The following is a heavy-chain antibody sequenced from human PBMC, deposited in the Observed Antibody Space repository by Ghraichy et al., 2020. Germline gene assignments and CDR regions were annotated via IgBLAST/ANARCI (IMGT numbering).Heavy chain of an antibody. CDR2: IYYSGST. D-gene: IGHD4-17*01. Sequence: SETLSLTCTVSGGSISSGGYYWSWIRQHPGKGLEWIGYIYYSGSTYYNPSLKSRVTISVDTSKNQFSLKLSSVTAADTAVYYCARVLRLEGNWFDPWGQGTLVTVSS. J-gene: IGHJ5*02. CDR3: ARVLRLEGNWFDP. CDR1: GGSISSGGYY. V-gene: IGHV4-31*03.